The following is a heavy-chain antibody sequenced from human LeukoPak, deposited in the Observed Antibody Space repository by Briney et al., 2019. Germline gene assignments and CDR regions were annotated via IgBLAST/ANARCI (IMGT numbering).Heavy chain of an antibody. CDR2: ISSSGSTI. J-gene: IGHJ4*02. CDR1: GFTFSSYE. V-gene: IGHV3-48*03. CDR3: ARAGRYYYDSSGYYRYLDC. D-gene: IGHD3-22*01. Sequence: GGSLRLSCAASGFTFSSYEMNWVRQAPGKGLEWVSYISSSGSTIYYADSVKGRFTISRDNAKNSLYLQMNSLRAEDTAVYYCARAGRYYYDSSGYYRYLDCWGQGTLVTVSS.